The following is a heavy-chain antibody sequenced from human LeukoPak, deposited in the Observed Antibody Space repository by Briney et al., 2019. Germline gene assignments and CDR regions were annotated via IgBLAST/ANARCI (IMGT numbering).Heavy chain of an antibody. CDR1: GGSFSGYY. Sequence: AETLSLTCAVYGGSFSGYYWSWIRQLPGKGLEWIGEINHSGSTNYNPSLKSRVTISVDTSKNQFSLKLSSVTAADTAVYYCALYGDYEFDYWGQGTLVTVSS. CDR3: ALYGDYEFDY. D-gene: IGHD4-17*01. J-gene: IGHJ4*02. V-gene: IGHV4-34*01. CDR2: INHSGST.